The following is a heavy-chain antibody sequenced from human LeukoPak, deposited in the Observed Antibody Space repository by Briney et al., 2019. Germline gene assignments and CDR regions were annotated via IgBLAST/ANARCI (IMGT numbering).Heavy chain of an antibody. CDR2: INHSGST. J-gene: IGHJ4*02. CDR3: ARGYSYLSRSFDY. D-gene: IGHD5-18*01. Sequence: PSETLSLTCTVSGGSISSGDYYWSWIRQPPGKGLEWIGEINHSGSTNCNPSLKSRVTISVDTSKNQFSLKPSSVTAADTAVYYCARGYSYLSRSFDYWGQGTLVTVSS. CDR1: GGSISSGDYY. V-gene: IGHV4-61*08.